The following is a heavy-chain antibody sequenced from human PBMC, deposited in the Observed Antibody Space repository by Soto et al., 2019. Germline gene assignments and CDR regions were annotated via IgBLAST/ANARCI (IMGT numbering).Heavy chain of an antibody. J-gene: IGHJ4*02. D-gene: IGHD6-19*01. V-gene: IGHV3-30*18. CDR3: AKDGGDSSGWSRIDY. CDR2: ISYDGSNK. Sequence: GGSLRLSCAASGFTFSSYGMHWVRQAPGKGLEWVAVISYDGSNKYYADSVKGRFTISRDNSKNTLYLQMNSLRAEDTAVYYCAKDGGDSSGWSRIDYWGQGTLVTVSS. CDR1: GFTFSSYG.